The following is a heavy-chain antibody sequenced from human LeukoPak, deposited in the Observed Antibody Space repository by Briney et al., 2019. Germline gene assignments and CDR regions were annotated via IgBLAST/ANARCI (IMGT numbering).Heavy chain of an antibody. D-gene: IGHD6-6*01. CDR2: INPNSGGT. CDR1: GYTFTGYY. CDR3: ARGYSSSSGYYYYYMDV. J-gene: IGHJ6*03. Sequence: GASVKVSCKASGYTFTGYYMHWVRQAPGQGLEWMGWINPNSGGTNYAQKFQGRVTMTRDTSISTAYMELGRLRSDDTAVYYCARGYSSSSGYYYYYMDVWGKGTTVTVSS. V-gene: IGHV1-2*02.